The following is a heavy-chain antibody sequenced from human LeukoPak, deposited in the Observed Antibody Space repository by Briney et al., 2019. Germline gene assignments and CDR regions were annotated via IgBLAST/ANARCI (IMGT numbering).Heavy chain of an antibody. J-gene: IGHJ4*02. CDR3: AREQPIAAAGRIGGY. D-gene: IGHD6-13*01. V-gene: IGHV4-34*01. Sequence: PSETLSLTCAVYGGSFSGYYWSWIRQPPGKGLEWIGEINHSGSTNYNPSLKSRVTISVDTSKNQFSLKLSSVTAADTAVYYCAREQPIAAAGRIGGYWGQGTLVTVSS. CDR2: INHSGST. CDR1: GGSFSGYY.